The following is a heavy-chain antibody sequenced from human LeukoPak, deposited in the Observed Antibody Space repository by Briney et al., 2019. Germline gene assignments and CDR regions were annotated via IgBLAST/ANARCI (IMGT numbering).Heavy chain of an antibody. V-gene: IGHV1-18*01. J-gene: IGHJ4*02. CDR3: ARVVVVVPATPETYYFEY. Sequence: ASVKVSCKASGYTFTRYVISWVRPAPGQGLAWMGWINAYNGNTNYAQKLQGRVTMTTDTSTSTAYMELRSLRSDDTAVYYCARVVVVVPATPETYYFEYWGQGTPVTVSS. CDR1: GYTFTRYV. D-gene: IGHD2-2*01. CDR2: INAYNGNT.